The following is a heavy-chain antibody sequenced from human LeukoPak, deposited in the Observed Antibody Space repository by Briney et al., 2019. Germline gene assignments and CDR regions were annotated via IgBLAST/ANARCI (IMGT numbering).Heavy chain of an antibody. CDR1: GDSISTYY. CDR2: INYSGNT. V-gene: IGHV4-59*08. J-gene: IGHJ6*03. D-gene: IGHD2-2*01. Sequence: SETLSLTCTVSGDSISTYYWAWIRQPPGKGLEWIGHINYSGNTNYSPSLKSRVTISVDTPNNHFSLKLSSVTAADMAVYYCARRSNVVVPAAMLDYYYMDVWGKGTTVTVSS. CDR3: ARRSNVVVPAAMLDYYYMDV.